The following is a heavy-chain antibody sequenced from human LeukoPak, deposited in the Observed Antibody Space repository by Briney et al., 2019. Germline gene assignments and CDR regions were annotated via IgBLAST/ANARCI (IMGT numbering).Heavy chain of an antibody. J-gene: IGHJ4*02. CDR3: TTAPRITIFGVVDY. V-gene: IGHV3-15*01. CDR2: IKSKTDGGTT. D-gene: IGHD3-3*01. Sequence: GGSLRLSCAASGFTFSNAWMSWVRQAPGKGLEWVGRIKSKTDGGTTGYAAPVKGRFTISRDDSKNTLYLQMNSLKTEDTAVYYCTTAPRITIFGVVDYWGQGTLVTVSS. CDR1: GFTFSNAW.